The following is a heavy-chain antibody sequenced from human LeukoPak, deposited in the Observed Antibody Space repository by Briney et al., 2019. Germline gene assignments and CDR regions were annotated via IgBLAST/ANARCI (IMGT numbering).Heavy chain of an antibody. CDR2: IYYSGST. Sequence: PSETLSLTCTVSGGSISSYYWSWIRQPPGKGLEWIGYIYYSGSTNYNPSLKSRVTISVDTSKNQSSLKLSSVTAADTAVYYCARIGRPYYYDSSGYDTHFDYWGQGTLVTVSS. J-gene: IGHJ4*02. V-gene: IGHV4-59*01. CDR1: GGSISSYY. D-gene: IGHD3-22*01. CDR3: ARIGRPYYYDSSGYDTHFDY.